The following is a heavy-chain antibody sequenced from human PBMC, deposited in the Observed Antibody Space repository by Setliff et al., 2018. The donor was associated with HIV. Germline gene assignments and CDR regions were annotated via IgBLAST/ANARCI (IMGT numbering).Heavy chain of an antibody. Sequence: NPSETLSLTCTVSGGSFSSGDYSWTWIRQPPGKGLEWIGFIFYSGSTHQNPSLKSRVTISVDSSKNHFSLILSSVTAADTAVYFCARILGSHYYYGMDVWGPGTTVTVSS. J-gene: IGHJ6*02. D-gene: IGHD6-19*01. CDR3: ARILGSHYYYGMDV. CDR1: GGSFSSGDYS. CDR2: IFYSGST. V-gene: IGHV4-30-4*08.